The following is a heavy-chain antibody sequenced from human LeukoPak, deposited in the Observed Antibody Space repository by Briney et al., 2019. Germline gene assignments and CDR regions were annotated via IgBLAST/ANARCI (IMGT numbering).Heavy chain of an antibody. Sequence: ASVKVSCKASGYTFTGHYMHWVRQAPGQGLEWLGWINPNSGDTIYAQKFQGKVTMTRDTSISTAYMELSRLRSDDTAVYYCARARDPYCGSTSCYKGDNWFDPWGQGTLVTVSS. D-gene: IGHD2-2*02. V-gene: IGHV1-2*02. J-gene: IGHJ5*02. CDR2: INPNSGDT. CDR1: GYTFTGHY. CDR3: ARARDPYCGSTSCYKGDNWFDP.